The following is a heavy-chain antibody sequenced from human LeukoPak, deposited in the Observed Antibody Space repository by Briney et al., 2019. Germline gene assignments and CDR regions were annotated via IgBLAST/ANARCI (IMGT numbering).Heavy chain of an antibody. J-gene: IGHJ4*02. Sequence: PGGSLRLSCAASGFTFSSYAMPWVRQAPGKGLEWVAVISYDGSNKYYADSVKGRFTISRDNSKNTLYLQMNSLRAEDTAVYYCAQGGYSYGFDYWGQGTLVTVSS. CDR3: AQGGYSYGFDY. CDR1: GFTFSSYA. D-gene: IGHD5-18*01. V-gene: IGHV3-30-3*01. CDR2: ISYDGSNK.